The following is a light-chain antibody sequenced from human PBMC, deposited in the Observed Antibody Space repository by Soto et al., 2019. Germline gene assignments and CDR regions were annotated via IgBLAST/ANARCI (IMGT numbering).Light chain of an antibody. CDR2: AAS. CDR1: QGISSY. V-gene: IGKV1-9*01. CDR3: QQLKSYPLT. Sequence: DIQLTQSPSFLSASVGDRVTITCRASQGISSYLAWYQQKPGKAPKLLIYAASTLQSGVPSRFSGSGSGTEFPLTISRLQPKDFATDYCQQLKSYPLTFGQGTLLEIK. J-gene: IGKJ5*01.